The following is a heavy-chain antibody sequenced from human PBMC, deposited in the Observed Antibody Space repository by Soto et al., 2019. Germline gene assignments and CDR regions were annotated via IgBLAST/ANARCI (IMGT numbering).Heavy chain of an antibody. D-gene: IGHD3-9*01. J-gene: IGHJ3*02. CDR3: AREYYDILTGPDSIAFDI. Sequence: QVQLQESGPGLVKPSETLSLTCTVSGGSISSYYWSWIRQPPGKGLEWIGYIYYSGSTNYNPSLKSRVTISVDTSKNQFSLKLSSVTAADTAVYYCAREYYDILTGPDSIAFDIWGQGTMVTVSS. CDR1: GGSISSYY. V-gene: IGHV4-59*01. CDR2: IYYSGST.